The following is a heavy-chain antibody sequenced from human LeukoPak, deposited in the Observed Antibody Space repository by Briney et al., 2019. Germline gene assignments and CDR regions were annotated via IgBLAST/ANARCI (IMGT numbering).Heavy chain of an antibody. D-gene: IGHD5-18*01. CDR2: ISGSGGST. CDR1: GFTFSSYA. Sequence: PEGSLRLSCAASGFTFSSYAMSWVRQAPGKGLEWVSGISGSGGSTYYADSVKGRFTISRDNSKDTLYLQMNSLRAEDTAVYYCAREYSYGTNFDYWGQGTLVTVSS. CDR3: AREYSYGTNFDY. V-gene: IGHV3-23*01. J-gene: IGHJ4*02.